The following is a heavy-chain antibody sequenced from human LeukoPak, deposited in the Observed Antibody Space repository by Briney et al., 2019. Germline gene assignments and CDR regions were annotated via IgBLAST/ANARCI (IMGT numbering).Heavy chain of an antibody. D-gene: IGHD3-10*01. CDR2: IFYSGST. J-gene: IGHJ6*03. V-gene: IGHV4-39*07. CDR3: ARGVVEWFGELSDYYYYYMDV. CDR1: GGSISTSNYY. Sequence: SETLSLTCTVSGGSISTSNYYWGWIRQPPGKGLEWIGNIFYSGSTYYRPSLKSRVTISVDTSKNQFSLKLSSVTAADTAVYYCARGVVEWFGELSDYYYYYMDVWGKGTTVTVSS.